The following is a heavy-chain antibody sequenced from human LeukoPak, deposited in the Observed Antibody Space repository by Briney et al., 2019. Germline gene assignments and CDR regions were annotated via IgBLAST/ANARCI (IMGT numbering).Heavy chain of an antibody. D-gene: IGHD6-13*01. CDR2: ISAYNGNT. CDR1: GYTFTSYG. V-gene: IGHV1-18*01. CDR3: ARGDRYSSSWYCDY. Sequence: ASVKVSCKASGYTFTSYGISWVRQAPGQGLEWTGWISAYNGNTNYAQKLQGRVTMTTDTSTSTAYMELRSLRSDDTAVYCCARGDRYSSSWYCDYWGQGTLVTVSS. J-gene: IGHJ4*02.